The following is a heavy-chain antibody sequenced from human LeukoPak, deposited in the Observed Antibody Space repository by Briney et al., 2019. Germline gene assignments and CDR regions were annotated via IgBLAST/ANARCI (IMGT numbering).Heavy chain of an antibody. J-gene: IGHJ6*02. CDR3: ARHESCRLPLTGAYYSYPMDV. CDR2: IHYSGST. CDR1: GASISSYF. D-gene: IGHD3-9*01. V-gene: IGHV4-59*08. Sequence: SETLSLICSVSGASISSYFWSWIRQPPGKGLEWIAYIHYSGSTNYNPSLKSRLTISMDTSKNQFSLNLTSVTAADTAIYSCARHESCRLPLTGAYYSYPMDVWGQGTTVTVSS.